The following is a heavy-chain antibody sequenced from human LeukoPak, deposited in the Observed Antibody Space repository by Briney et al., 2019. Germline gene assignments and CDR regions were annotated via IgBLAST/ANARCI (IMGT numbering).Heavy chain of an antibody. CDR2: IYHSGST. J-gene: IGHJ5*02. CDR3: ARVQRGYSGRTTPQNNSFDP. Sequence: SETLSLTCTVSGYSISSGYYWGWIRQPPGKGLEWIGSIYHSGSTYYNPSLKSRVTISVDTSKNQFSLKLSSVTAADTAVYYCARVQRGYSGRTTPQNNSFDPWGQGTLVTVSS. D-gene: IGHD5-12*01. CDR1: GYSISSGYY. V-gene: IGHV4-38-2*02.